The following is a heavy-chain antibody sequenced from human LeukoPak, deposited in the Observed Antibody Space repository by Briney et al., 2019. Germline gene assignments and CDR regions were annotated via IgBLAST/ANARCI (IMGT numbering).Heavy chain of an antibody. J-gene: IGHJ6*03. CDR1: GGSISSGSYY. D-gene: IGHD2-2*01. CDR2: IYTSGST. CDR3: AKIPNFYHLEV. V-gene: IGHV4-61*02. Sequence: SETLSLTCTVSGGSISSGSYYWSWIRQPAGKGLEWIGRIYTSGSTNYNPSLKSRVTISVDTSKNQFSLKLSSVTAADTAVYYCAKIPNFYHLEVWGKGTTVTVSS.